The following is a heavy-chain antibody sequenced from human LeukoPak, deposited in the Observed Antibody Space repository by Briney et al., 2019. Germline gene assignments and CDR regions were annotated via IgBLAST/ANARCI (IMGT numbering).Heavy chain of an antibody. CDR1: GGTFSSYA. D-gene: IGHD5-18*01. J-gene: IGHJ4*02. V-gene: IGHV1-69*13. CDR3: ARDGYSYGIPLDY. Sequence: SVTVSCKASGGTFSSYAISWVRQAPGQGLEWMGGIIPIFGTANYAQKFQGRVTITADESTSTAYMELSSLRSEDTAVYYCARDGYSYGIPLDYWGQGTLVTVSS. CDR2: IIPIFGTA.